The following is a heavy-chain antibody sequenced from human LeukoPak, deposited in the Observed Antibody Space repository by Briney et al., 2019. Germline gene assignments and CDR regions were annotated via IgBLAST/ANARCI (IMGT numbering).Heavy chain of an antibody. CDR2: IRYDGSNK. CDR3: AKAIHSSSSGVVDY. V-gene: IGHV3-30*02. CDR1: GFTFSNYA. Sequence: SGGSLRLSCAASGFTFSNYAMHWVRQAPGKGLEWVTFIRYDGSNKYYAESVKGRFTISRDNSKNTLYLQMNSLRAEGTAVYYCAKAIHSSSSGVVDYWGQGTLVTVSS. D-gene: IGHD6-6*01. J-gene: IGHJ4*02.